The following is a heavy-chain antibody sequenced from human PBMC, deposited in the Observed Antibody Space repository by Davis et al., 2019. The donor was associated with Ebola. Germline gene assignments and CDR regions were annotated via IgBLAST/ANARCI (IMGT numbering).Heavy chain of an antibody. Sequence: MPSETLSLTCAVYVGSFSGYYWSWIRQPPGRGLEWIGEINHSGSTNYNPSLKSRVTISVDTSKNQFSLRLSSVTAADTAVYYCARGLVNSSGYFYWYFDLWGRGTLVTVSS. V-gene: IGHV4-34*01. CDR3: ARGLVNSSGYFYWYFDL. CDR1: VGSFSGYY. J-gene: IGHJ2*01. CDR2: INHSGST. D-gene: IGHD3-22*01.